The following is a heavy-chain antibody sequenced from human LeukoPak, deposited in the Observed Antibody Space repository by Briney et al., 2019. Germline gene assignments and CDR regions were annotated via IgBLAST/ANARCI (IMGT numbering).Heavy chain of an antibody. CDR3: ARDSGSYRANRGIFDY. CDR2: INPSGGST. V-gene: IGHV1-46*01. D-gene: IGHD1-26*01. Sequence: ASVKVSCKASGYTFTSYYMHWVRQAPGQGLEWMGIINPSGGSTSYAQKFQGRVTMTRDMSTSTVYMELSSLRSEDTAVYYCARDSGSYRANRGIFDYWGQGTLVTVSS. CDR1: GYTFTSYY. J-gene: IGHJ4*02.